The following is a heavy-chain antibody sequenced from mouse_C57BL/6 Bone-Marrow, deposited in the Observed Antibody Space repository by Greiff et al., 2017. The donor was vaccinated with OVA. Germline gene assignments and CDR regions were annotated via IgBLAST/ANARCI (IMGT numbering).Heavy chain of an antibody. V-gene: IGHV1-59*01. CDR2: IDPSDSYT. CDR3: ARCPFYYYGSSSWFAY. CDR1: GYTFTSYW. D-gene: IGHD1-1*01. Sequence: QVQLQQPGAELVRPGTSVKLSCKASGYTFTSYWMHWVKQRPGQGLEWIGVIDPSDSYTNYNQKFKGKATLTVDTSSSTAYMQLSSLTSEDSAVYYCARCPFYYYGSSSWFAYWGQGTLVTASA. J-gene: IGHJ3*01.